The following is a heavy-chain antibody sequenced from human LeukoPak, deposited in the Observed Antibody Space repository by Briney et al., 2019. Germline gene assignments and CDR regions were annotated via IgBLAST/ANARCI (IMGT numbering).Heavy chain of an antibody. V-gene: IGHV4-34*01. CDR2: INHSGST. D-gene: IGHD4-17*01. CDR3: ARESPTTANAFDI. J-gene: IGHJ3*02. CDR1: GGSFSGYY. Sequence: SETLSLTCAVYGGSFSGYYWSWIRQPPGKGLEWIGEINHSGSTNYNPSLKSRVTISVDTSKNQFSLKLSSVTAADTAVYYCARESPTTANAFDIWGQGTMVTVSS.